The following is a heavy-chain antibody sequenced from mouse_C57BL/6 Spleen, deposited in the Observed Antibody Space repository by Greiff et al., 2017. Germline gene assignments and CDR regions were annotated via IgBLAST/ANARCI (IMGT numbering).Heavy chain of an antibody. J-gene: IGHJ4*01. CDR2: IDPSDSYT. CDR3: ASRRYYAMDY. V-gene: IGHV1-50*01. CDR1: GYTFTSYW. Sequence: VQLQQSGAELVKPGASVKLSCKASGYTFTSYWMQWVKQRPGQGLEWIGEIDPSDSYTNYNQKFKGKATLTVDTSSSTAYMQLSSLTSEDSAVYYCASRRYYAMDYWGQGTSVTVSS.